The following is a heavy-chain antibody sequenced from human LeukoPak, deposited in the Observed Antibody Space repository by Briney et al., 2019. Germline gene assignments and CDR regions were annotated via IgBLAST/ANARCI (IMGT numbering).Heavy chain of an antibody. J-gene: IGHJ1*01. CDR3: AGMVDYYDSSGYSEYFQH. CDR2: IYYSGST. V-gene: IGHV4-59*01. Sequence: SETLSLTCTVSGGSISSYYWSWIRQPPGKGLEWIGYIYYSGSTNYNPSLKSRVTISVDTSKSQFSLKLSSVTAADTAVYYCAGMVDYYDSSGYSEYFQHWGQGTLVTVSS. D-gene: IGHD3-22*01. CDR1: GGSISSYY.